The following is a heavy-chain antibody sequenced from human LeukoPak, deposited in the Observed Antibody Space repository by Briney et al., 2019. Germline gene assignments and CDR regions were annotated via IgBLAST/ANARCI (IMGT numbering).Heavy chain of an antibody. Sequence: ASVKVSCKASGYTFTSYGISWVRQAPGQGLEWMGWISAYNGNTNYAQKLQGRVTITADESTSTAYMELSSLRSEDTAVYYCASTPQYYYDSSGYFYWGQGTLVTVSS. CDR3: ASTPQYYYDSSGYFY. CDR1: GYTFTSYG. D-gene: IGHD3-22*01. CDR2: ISAYNGNT. J-gene: IGHJ4*02. V-gene: IGHV1-18*01.